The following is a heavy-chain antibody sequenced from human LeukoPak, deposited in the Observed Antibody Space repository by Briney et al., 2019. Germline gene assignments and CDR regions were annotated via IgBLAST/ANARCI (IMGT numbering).Heavy chain of an antibody. CDR2: INPNSGGT. Sequence: ASVKVSCKASGYTFTGYYMHWVRQAPGQGLEWMGWINPNSGGTNYAEAVQGRVTMTRDTSMSTAYMELSRLRSDDTAVYYCARVMGRRRYCTNGVCYNWFDPWGQGTLVTVSS. CDR3: ARVMGRRRYCTNGVCYNWFDP. J-gene: IGHJ5*02. V-gene: IGHV1-2*02. D-gene: IGHD2-8*01. CDR1: GYTFTGYY.